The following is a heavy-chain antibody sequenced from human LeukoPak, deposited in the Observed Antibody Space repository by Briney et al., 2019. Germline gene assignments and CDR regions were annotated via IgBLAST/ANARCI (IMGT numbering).Heavy chain of an antibody. CDR3: ARDHHFGALDY. J-gene: IGHJ4*02. CDR1: GFTFSTAW. CDR2: INEGGSVT. V-gene: IGHV3-7*01. D-gene: IGHD1-26*01. Sequence: GGSLRLSCAPSGFTFSTAWMTWVRQAPGKGLEWLGHINEGGSVTNYVDSVRGRFSISRDNAKNTMYLQMSSLRVEDTAVYYCARDHHFGALDYWGQGTLVTVSS.